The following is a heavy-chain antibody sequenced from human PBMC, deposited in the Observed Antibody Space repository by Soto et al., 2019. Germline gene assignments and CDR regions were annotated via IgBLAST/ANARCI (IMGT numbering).Heavy chain of an antibody. D-gene: IGHD3-16*02. J-gene: IGHJ3*02. V-gene: IGHV1-24*01. Sequence: ASVKVSCKVSGYTLTELSMHWVRQAPGKGLEWMGGFDPEDGETIYAQKFQGRVTMTEDTSTDTAYMELSSLRSEDTAVYYCATDKGRPYYDYIWGSYRYGAFDIWGQGTMVTVSS. CDR3: ATDKGRPYYDYIWGSYRYGAFDI. CDR2: FDPEDGET. CDR1: GYTLTELS.